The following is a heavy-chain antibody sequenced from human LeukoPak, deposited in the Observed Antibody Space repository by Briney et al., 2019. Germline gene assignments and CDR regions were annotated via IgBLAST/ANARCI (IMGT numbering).Heavy chain of an antibody. CDR2: INPNSGGT. V-gene: IGHV1-2*06. J-gene: IGHJ4*02. D-gene: IGHD6-19*01. Sequence: ASVKVSCKAPGYTFTGYYMHWVRQAPGQGLEWMGRINPNSGGTNYAQKFQGRVTMTRDTSISTAYMELSRLRSDDTAVYYCAREYSSGWYEYFDYWGQGTLVTVSS. CDR3: AREYSSGWYEYFDY. CDR1: GYTFTGYY.